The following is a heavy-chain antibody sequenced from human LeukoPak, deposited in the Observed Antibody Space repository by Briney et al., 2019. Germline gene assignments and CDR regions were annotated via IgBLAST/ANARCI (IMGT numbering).Heavy chain of an antibody. V-gene: IGHV3-30*02. J-gene: IGHJ4*02. Sequence: GGSLRLSCAASGFTFSSYRMHWVRQAPGKGLEWVAFIRYDGSNKYYADSVKGRFTISRDNSKNTLYLQMNSLRAEDTAVYYCAKEYDFWSGSYFADYWGQGTLVTVSS. CDR3: AKEYDFWSGSYFADY. CDR1: GFTFSSYR. D-gene: IGHD3-3*01. CDR2: IRYDGSNK.